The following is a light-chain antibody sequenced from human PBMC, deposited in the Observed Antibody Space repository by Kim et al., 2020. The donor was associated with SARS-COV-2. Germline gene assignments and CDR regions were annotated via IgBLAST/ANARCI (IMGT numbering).Light chain of an antibody. CDR1: QGISDS. CDR3: QKYNSAPLT. J-gene: IGKJ4*01. V-gene: IGKV1-27*01. Sequence: ASVGDRVTIPCRAIQGISDSLTWYQQKPGKVPKLLIYAASTLQSGVPSRFSGSGSGTDFTLTISSLQPEDVATYYCQKYNSAPLTFGGGTKVEIK. CDR2: AAS.